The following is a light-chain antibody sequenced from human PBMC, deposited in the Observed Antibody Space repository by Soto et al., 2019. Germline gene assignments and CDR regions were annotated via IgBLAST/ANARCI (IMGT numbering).Light chain of an antibody. J-gene: IGKJ2*01. CDR1: QSVLTW. V-gene: IGKV1-5*03. CDR3: QHYFSYPYA. Sequence: DIQVTQSHAPLAASVGDTVSITCRASQSVLTWLAWYQQKPWKAPNLLIYKASRLRDGVPSRFSGSGSGTDFTLTITSLQPDDFASYFCQHYFSYPYAFGQGTKLEI. CDR2: KAS.